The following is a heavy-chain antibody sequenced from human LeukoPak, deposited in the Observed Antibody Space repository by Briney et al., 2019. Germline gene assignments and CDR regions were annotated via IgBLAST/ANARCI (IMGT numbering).Heavy chain of an antibody. CDR3: AREGYCGGGSCYRGNFDI. D-gene: IGHD2-15*01. Sequence: GSNKYYPDSVKGRFTISRDNSKNTLYLQMNSLRADDTAVYYCAREGYCGGGSCYRGNFDIWGQGTMVTVSS. J-gene: IGHJ3*02. CDR2: GSNK. V-gene: IGHV3-30*07.